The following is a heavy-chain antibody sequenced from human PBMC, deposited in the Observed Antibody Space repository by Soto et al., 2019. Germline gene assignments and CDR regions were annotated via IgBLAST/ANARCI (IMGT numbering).Heavy chain of an antibody. J-gene: IGHJ6*02. D-gene: IGHD2-21*02. CDR3: ARDLWGYCGTDCYPLDV. V-gene: IGHV4-59*01. Sequence: SETLCLRWTVAGGSIGGYDGSWIRKTPGKGLEWIGYMYNTGSTVYNPSFKSRVTISVDTSKNQFSLKLNSVTAADTAVYYCARDLWGYCGTDCYPLDVWGQGTTVTVSS. CDR2: MYNTGST. CDR1: GGSIGGYD.